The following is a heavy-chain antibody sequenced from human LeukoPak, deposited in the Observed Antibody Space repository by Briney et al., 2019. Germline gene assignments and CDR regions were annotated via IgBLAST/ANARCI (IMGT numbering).Heavy chain of an antibody. Sequence: LTGGSLRLSCAASGFGFSTYAMSWVRQAPGKGLEWVSGISASGDKIFYADSVKGRFTISRDNSKNTLYLQMNSLRAEDTAVYYCAKDPADGSGSYYLDYWGQGTLVTVSS. CDR3: AKDPADGSGSYYLDY. D-gene: IGHD3-10*01. CDR2: ISASGDKI. CDR1: GFGFSTYA. V-gene: IGHV3-23*01. J-gene: IGHJ4*02.